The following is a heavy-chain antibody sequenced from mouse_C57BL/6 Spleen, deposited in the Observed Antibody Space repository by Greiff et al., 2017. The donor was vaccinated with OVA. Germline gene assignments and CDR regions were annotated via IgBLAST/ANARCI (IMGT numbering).Heavy chain of an antibody. CDR2: ISSGSSTI. CDR1: GFTFSDYG. D-gene: IGHD1-1*01. Sequence: EVKVVESGGGLVKPGGSLKLSCAASGFTFSDYGMHWVRQAPEKGLEWVAYISSGSSTIYYADTVKGRFTISRDNAKNTLFLQMTSLRSEDTAMYYCARRHYGSSHYYAMDYWGQGTSVTVSS. J-gene: IGHJ4*01. CDR3: ARRHYGSSHYYAMDY. V-gene: IGHV5-17*01.